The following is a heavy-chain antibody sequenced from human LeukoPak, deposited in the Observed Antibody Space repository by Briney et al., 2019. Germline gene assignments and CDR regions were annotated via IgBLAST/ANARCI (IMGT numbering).Heavy chain of an antibody. CDR2: IHSDGRT. Sequence: GGSLRLSCAASGLTVSSNFMSWVRQAPGKGLEWVSVIHSDGRTFYADTVKGRFTVSRDNSNDMLFLQMNSLRAEDTAVYYCARDVGGMATGYFDYWGQGTPVTVSS. J-gene: IGHJ4*02. V-gene: IGHV3-66*02. CDR1: GLTVSSNF. D-gene: IGHD5-12*01. CDR3: ARDVGGMATGYFDY.